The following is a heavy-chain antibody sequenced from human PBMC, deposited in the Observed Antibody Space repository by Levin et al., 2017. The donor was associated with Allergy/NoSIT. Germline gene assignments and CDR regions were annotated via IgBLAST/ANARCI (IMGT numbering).Heavy chain of an antibody. CDR3: VHSPRKAYDHGYTRQFDY. CDR1: GFSLSTSGVG. Sequence: SGPTLVKPTQTLMLTCTFSGFSLSTSGVGVAWIRQPPGKALEWLAFTYWNDDKLYSPSLRSRLTITKDTSKNQVVLTMTNMDPADTATYYCVHSPRKAYDHGYTRQFDYWGQGILVTVSS. CDR2: TYWNDDK. V-gene: IGHV2-5*01. D-gene: IGHD3-16*01. J-gene: IGHJ4*02.